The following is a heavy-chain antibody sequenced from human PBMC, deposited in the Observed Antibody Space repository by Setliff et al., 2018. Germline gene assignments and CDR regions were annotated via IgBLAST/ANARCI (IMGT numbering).Heavy chain of an antibody. Sequence: LSLTCAVYGGSFSGYYWSWIRQPPGKGLEWIGEINHSGSTNYNPSLKSRVTISLDTSKNQFSLKLSSVTAADTAVYYCVRMSGFQYMDVWGKGTTVTVSS. D-gene: IGHD3-3*01. V-gene: IGHV4-34*01. CDR1: GGSFSGYY. CDR3: VRMSGFQYMDV. CDR2: INHSGST. J-gene: IGHJ6*03.